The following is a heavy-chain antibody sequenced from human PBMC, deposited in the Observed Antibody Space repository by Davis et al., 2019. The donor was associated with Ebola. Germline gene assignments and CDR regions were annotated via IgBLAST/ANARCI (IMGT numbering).Heavy chain of an antibody. CDR3: ARADYGDYWVDY. D-gene: IGHD4-17*01. CDR1: GFTFSSYA. V-gene: IGHV3-23*01. J-gene: IGHJ4*02. Sequence: GGSLRLSCAASGFTFSSYAMSWVRQAPGKGLEWVSAISGSGGSTYYADSVKGRFTISRDNSKNTLYLQMNSLRAEDAAVYYCARADYGDYWVDYWGQGTLVTVSS. CDR2: ISGSGGST.